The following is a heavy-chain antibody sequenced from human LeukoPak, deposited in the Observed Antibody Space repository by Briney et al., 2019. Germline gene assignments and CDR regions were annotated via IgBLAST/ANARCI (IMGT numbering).Heavy chain of an antibody. CDR1: GFTFGDYA. CDR3: TRDRRITIFGVDPYYYMDV. J-gene: IGHJ6*03. Sequence: PGRSLRLSCTASGFTFGDYAMSWVRQAPGKGLEWVGFIRSKAYGGTTEYAASVKGRFTISRDDSKSIAYLQMNSLKTEDTAVYYCTRDRRITIFGVDPYYYMDVWGKGTTVTVSS. CDR2: IRSKAYGGTT. V-gene: IGHV3-49*04. D-gene: IGHD3-3*01.